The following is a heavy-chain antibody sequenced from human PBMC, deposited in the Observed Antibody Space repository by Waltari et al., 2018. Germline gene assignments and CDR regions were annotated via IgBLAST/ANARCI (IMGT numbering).Heavy chain of an antibody. Sequence: QLQLQESGPGLVKPSETLSLTCTVSGGSISSSSYYWGWIRQPPGKGLEWIGSIYYSGSTYYNPSLKSRVTISVDTSKNQFSLKLSSVTAADTAVYYCATKPSRDGYNYDGSFDYWGQGTLVTVSS. D-gene: IGHD5-12*01. J-gene: IGHJ4*02. CDR2: IYYSGST. CDR1: GGSISSSSYY. CDR3: ATKPSRDGYNYDGSFDY. V-gene: IGHV4-39*01.